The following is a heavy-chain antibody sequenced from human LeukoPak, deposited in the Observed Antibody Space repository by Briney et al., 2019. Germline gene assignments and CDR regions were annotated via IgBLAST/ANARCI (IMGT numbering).Heavy chain of an antibody. CDR2: ISSSGNTI. J-gene: IGHJ4*02. CDR1: GFTFSIYE. D-gene: IGHD6-6*01. V-gene: IGHV3-48*03. CDR3: ARVVAARSFDY. Sequence: GGSLRLSCAASGFTFSIYEMNWGRQAPGKGLEWVSYISSSGNTIYYADSVKGRFTISRDNAKNSLYLQMNSLRAEDTAVYYCARVVAARSFDYWGQGTLVTVSS.